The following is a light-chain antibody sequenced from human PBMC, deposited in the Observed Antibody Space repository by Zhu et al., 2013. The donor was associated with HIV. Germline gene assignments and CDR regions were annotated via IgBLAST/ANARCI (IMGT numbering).Light chain of an antibody. V-gene: IGKV1-5*01. J-gene: IGKJ1*01. CDR2: DAS. CDR3: QQYYSYVWT. CDR1: QSISTW. Sequence: DIQMTQSPSTLSASVGDRVTITCRASQSISTWLAWYQQKPGKAPKSLIYDASTLQTGVPSKFSGGGSGTEFTLTINSLQPDDSASYYCQQYYSYVWTFGQGTTVEIK.